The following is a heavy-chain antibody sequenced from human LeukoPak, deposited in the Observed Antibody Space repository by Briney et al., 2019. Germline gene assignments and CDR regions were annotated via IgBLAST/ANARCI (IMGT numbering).Heavy chain of an antibody. D-gene: IGHD5-18*01. CDR2: ISSSSSYI. V-gene: IGHV3-21*01. Sequence: GGSLRLSCAASGFTFSSYSMNWVCQAPGKGLEWVSSISSSSSYIYYAVSVKGRFTISRDNAKNSLYLQMNSLRAEDTAVYYCARDGSDTAMVTVDYWGQGTLVTVSS. CDR1: GFTFSSYS. J-gene: IGHJ4*02. CDR3: ARDGSDTAMVTVDY.